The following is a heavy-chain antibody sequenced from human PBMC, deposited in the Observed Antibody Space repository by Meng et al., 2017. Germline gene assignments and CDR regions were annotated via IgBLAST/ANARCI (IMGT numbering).Heavy chain of an antibody. D-gene: IGHD6-19*01. CDR3: ASLRIAVAGINWYDP. V-gene: IGHV4-39*07. J-gene: IGHJ5*02. CDR1: GGSINSSSSY. CDR2: IYYSGST. Sequence: QLPQEWSGPGLVKPSETLSTTCTCSGGSINSSSSYWGWIRQPPGKGLEWIGSIYYSGSTYYNPSLKSRVTISVDTSKNQFSLKLSSVTAADTAVYYCASLRIAVAGINWYDPWGQGTLVTVSS.